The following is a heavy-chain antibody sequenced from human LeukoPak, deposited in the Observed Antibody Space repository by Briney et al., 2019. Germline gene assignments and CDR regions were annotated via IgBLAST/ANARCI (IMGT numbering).Heavy chain of an antibody. J-gene: IGHJ5*02. CDR2: INTSGST. CDR3: AREGGDPRWLDP. CDR1: VGSSSSYY. D-gene: IGHD6-25*01. V-gene: IGHV4-4*07. Sequence: SETLSLTSLVSVGSSSSYYWTWFRRSPGRGREWIGRINTSGSTNYNPSLRSRVTMSVNTSKNQFSLNLTSVTAADTAVYSCAREGGDPRWLDPWGQGTLVTVSS.